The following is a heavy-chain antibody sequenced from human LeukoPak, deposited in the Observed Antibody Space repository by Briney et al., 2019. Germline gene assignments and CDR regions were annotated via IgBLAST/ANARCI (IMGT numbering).Heavy chain of an antibody. CDR2: ISVSGNT. D-gene: IGHD2-2*01. CDR1: GFTFSSYS. V-gene: IGHV3-23*01. Sequence: GGSLRLSCAASGFTFSSYSMNWVRQALGKGLEWVSAISVSGNTYHADSVKGRFTISRDSSKNTLYLQMNSLRAEDAAVYYCAKDRFGCSSTSCYSLDYWGQGTLVTVSS. J-gene: IGHJ4*02. CDR3: AKDRFGCSSTSCYSLDY.